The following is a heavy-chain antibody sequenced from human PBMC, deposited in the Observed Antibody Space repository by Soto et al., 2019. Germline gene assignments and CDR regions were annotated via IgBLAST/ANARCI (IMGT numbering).Heavy chain of an antibody. CDR2: INGGNGNT. CDR1: GYSFTTYA. V-gene: IGHV1-3*01. J-gene: IGHJ4*02. Sequence: VASVKVSCKASGYSFTTYAIHWVRQAPGQRPEWMGWINGGNGNTKYSQNFQDRVTITRDTSATTAYMELTSLRSEDTAVYYCVRLLDCTNGVSSDHWGQGPLVSVAS. CDR3: VRLLDCTNGVSSDH. D-gene: IGHD2-8*01.